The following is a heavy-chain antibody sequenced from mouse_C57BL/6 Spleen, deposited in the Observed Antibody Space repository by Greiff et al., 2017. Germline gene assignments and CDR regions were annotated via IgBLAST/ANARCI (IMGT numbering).Heavy chain of an antibody. V-gene: IGHV1-61*01. J-gene: IGHJ3*01. CDR1: GYTFTSYW. CDR2: IYPSDSET. D-gene: IGHD2-3*01. Sequence: QVQLQQPGAELVRPGSSVKLSCKASGYTFTSYWMDWVKQRPGQGLEWIGNIYPSDSETHYNQKFKDKATLTVDKSSSTAYMQLSSRTSEDSAVYYCARRVYDGYYVFAYWGQGTLVTVSA. CDR3: ARRVYDGYYVFAY.